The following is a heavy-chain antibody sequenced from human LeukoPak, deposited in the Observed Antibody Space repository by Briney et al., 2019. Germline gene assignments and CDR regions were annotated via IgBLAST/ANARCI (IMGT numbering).Heavy chain of an antibody. D-gene: IGHD6-19*01. Sequence: ASVNVSCKASGYTFTSYGISWVRQAPGQGLEWMGWISAYNGNTNYAQKLQGRVTMTTDTSTSTAYMELRSLRSDDTAVYYCARGSYGSGWYVIDYWGQGTLVTVSS. CDR3: ARGSYGSGWYVIDY. J-gene: IGHJ4*02. CDR2: ISAYNGNT. CDR1: GYTFTSYG. V-gene: IGHV1-18*01.